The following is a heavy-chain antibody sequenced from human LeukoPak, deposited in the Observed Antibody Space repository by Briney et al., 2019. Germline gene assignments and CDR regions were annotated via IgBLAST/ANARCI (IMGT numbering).Heavy chain of an antibody. Sequence: GGSLRLSCVGSGFAFGSYWMSWARQAPGKGLEWVAKMNRDGSQRDYVDSVKGRFTISRDNAVNSLFLQMNSVRVEDTAVYYCAKDQRWESPHYLDSWGQGTLVTVSS. CDR1: GFAFGSYW. CDR3: AKDQRWESPHYLDS. CDR2: MNRDGSQR. V-gene: IGHV3-7*01. J-gene: IGHJ4*02. D-gene: IGHD1-26*01.